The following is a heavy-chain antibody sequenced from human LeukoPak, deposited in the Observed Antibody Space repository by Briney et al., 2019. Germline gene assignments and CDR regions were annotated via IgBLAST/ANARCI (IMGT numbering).Heavy chain of an antibody. CDR2: MNPNSGNT. V-gene: IGHV1-8*01. D-gene: IGHD3-16*02. CDR1: GYTFTSYD. J-gene: IGHJ4*02. Sequence: ASVKVSCKASGYTFTSYDINWVRQATGQGLEWMGWMNPNSGNTGYAQKFQGRVTMTRNTSISTAHMELRSLRSDDTAVYYCARDRYDYVWGSYRPFDYWGQGTLVTVSS. CDR3: ARDRYDYVWGSYRPFDY.